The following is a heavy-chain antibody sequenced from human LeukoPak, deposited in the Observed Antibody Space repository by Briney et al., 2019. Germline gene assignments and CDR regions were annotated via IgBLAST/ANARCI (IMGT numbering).Heavy chain of an antibody. CDR2: IYHSGST. CDR3: ARVPGIYGYGDYV. Sequence: PSETLSLTCAVSGGSISSGGYSWSWIRQPPGKGLEWIGYIYHSGSTYYNPSLKSRVTISVDRSKNQFSLKLSSVTAADTAVYYCARVPGIYGYGDYVWGQGTLVTVSS. CDR1: GGSISSGGYS. J-gene: IGHJ4*02. V-gene: IGHV4-30-2*01. D-gene: IGHD4-17*01.